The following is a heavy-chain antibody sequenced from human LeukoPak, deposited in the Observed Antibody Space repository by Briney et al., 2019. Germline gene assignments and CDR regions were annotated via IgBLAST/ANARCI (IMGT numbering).Heavy chain of an antibody. J-gene: IGHJ3*02. CDR2: ISVYKGNT. CDR3: ARVRGMVRGVSDI. D-gene: IGHD3-10*01. Sequence: ASVKVSCKASGGTFSTYAISWVRQAPGQGLEWMGWISVYKGNTDYAQNLQDRVTMTTDTSTSTAYMEMRSLRSDDTAVYYCARVRGMVRGVSDIWGQGTMVTVSS. V-gene: IGHV1-18*01. CDR1: GGTFSTYA.